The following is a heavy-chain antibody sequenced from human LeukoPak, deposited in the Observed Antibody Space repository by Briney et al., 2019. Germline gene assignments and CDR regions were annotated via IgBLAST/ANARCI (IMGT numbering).Heavy chain of an antibody. CDR1: GSTFSSYA. J-gene: IGHJ4*02. CDR2: ISSNGGST. CDR3: VKDGYSGYDPIPFDY. Sequence: GGSLRLSCSASGSTFSSYAMHWVRQAPGKGLEYVSAISSNGGSTYYADSVKGRFTISRDNSKNTLYLQMSSLRAEDTAVYYCVKDGYSGYDPIPFDYWGQGTLVTVSS. D-gene: IGHD5-12*01. V-gene: IGHV3-64D*06.